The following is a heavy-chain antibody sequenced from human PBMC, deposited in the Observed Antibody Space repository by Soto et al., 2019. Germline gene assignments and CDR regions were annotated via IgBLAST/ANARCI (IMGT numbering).Heavy chain of an antibody. V-gene: IGHV3-21*01. Sequence: GGSLRLSCAASGFTFSSYSMNWVRQAPGKGLEWVSSISSSSSYMYYADSVKGRFTISRDNAKNSLYLQMNSLRAEDTAVYYCARVGHSSSWYENWFDPWGQGTLVTVSS. CDR3: ARVGHSSSWYENWFDP. CDR2: ISSSSSYM. J-gene: IGHJ5*02. CDR1: GFTFSSYS. D-gene: IGHD6-13*01.